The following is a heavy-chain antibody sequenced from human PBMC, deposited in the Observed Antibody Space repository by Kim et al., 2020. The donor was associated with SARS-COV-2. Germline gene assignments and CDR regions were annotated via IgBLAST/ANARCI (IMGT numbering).Heavy chain of an antibody. V-gene: IGHV3-23*01. J-gene: IGHJ6*02. CDR2: ISGSGGST. Sequence: GGSLRLSCAASGFTFSSYAMSWVRQAPGKGLEWVSAISGSGGSTYYADSVKGRFTISRDNSKNTLYLQMNSLRAEDTAVYYCAKGAITIFGVVGRDYYYGMDDWGQGTTVTVSS. CDR1: GFTFSSYA. CDR3: AKGAITIFGVVGRDYYYGMDD. D-gene: IGHD3-3*01.